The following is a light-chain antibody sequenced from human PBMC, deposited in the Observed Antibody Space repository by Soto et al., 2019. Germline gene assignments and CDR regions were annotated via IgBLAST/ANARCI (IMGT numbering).Light chain of an antibody. CDR3: QQYNSYPWT. Sequence: DIQMTQSPSTLSGSVVDRVTITCRASQTISSWLAWYQQKPGKAPKLLIYKAYTLKSGVPSRFSGSGSGTEFTLTISSLQPDDFATYYCQQYNSYPWTFGQGTKVDIK. CDR2: KAY. J-gene: IGKJ1*01. V-gene: IGKV1-5*03. CDR1: QTISSW.